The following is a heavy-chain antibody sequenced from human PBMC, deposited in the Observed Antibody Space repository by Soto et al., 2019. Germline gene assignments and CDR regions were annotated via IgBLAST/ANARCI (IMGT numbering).Heavy chain of an antibody. J-gene: IGHJ4*02. V-gene: IGHV4-59*08. CDR2: IFYTGST. CDR3: ARLEGLATISYYFDF. CDR1: DVSISSYC. Sequence: PSETLSLTCTVSDVSISSYCWGWIRQPPGKGLEWIGHIFYTGSTNYNPSLKSRVTISVDTSKSQFSLRLNSVTAADSAVYFCARLEGLATISYYFDFWGQGAQVTVSS. D-gene: IGHD3-9*01.